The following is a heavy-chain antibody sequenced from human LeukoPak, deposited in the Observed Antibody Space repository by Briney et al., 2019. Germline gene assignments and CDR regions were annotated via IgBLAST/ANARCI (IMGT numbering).Heavy chain of an antibody. CDR3: ARDDTVTTRVGFID. Sequence: GGSLRLSCAVSGFTFSSYWMSWVRQAPRKGLEWVANIKQDGSEKYYVDSVKGRFTISRDNAKNSLYLQMNSLRAEDTAVYYCARDDTVTTRVGFIDWGQGTLVTVSS. CDR1: GFTFSSYW. J-gene: IGHJ4*02. CDR2: IKQDGSEK. V-gene: IGHV3-7*01. D-gene: IGHD4-17*01.